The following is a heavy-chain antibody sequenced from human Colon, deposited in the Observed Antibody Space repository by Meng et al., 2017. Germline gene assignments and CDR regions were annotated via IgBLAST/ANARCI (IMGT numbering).Heavy chain of an antibody. CDR1: GYTLY. CDR3: ARESADGGSFDL. D-gene: IGHD2-15*01. CDR2: INPRTGDT. V-gene: IGHV1-2*06. Sequence: QVQLVQSVAEVKKSGASVTVSCKASGYTLYIHLVRLRPGEGLEWMGRINPRTGDTKSAQSFQGRVTMTRDTSTTTFSMDLRSLTTDDSAIYFCARESADGGSFDLWGQGTLVTVSS. J-gene: IGHJ4*02.